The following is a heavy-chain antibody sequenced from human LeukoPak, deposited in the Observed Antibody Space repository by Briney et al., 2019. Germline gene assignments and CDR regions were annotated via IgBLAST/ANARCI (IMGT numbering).Heavy chain of an antibody. CDR3: ARDFGKWPHDALDI. CDR1: GGSISSSSYY. CDR2: IYYSGST. D-gene: IGHD5-24*01. Sequence: SETLSLTCTVSGGSISSSSYYWGWIRQPPGKGLEWIGSIYYSGSTYYNPSLKSRVTISVDTSKNQFSLKLSSVTAADTAVYYCARDFGKWPHDALDIWGQGTMVTV. V-gene: IGHV4-39*02. J-gene: IGHJ3*02.